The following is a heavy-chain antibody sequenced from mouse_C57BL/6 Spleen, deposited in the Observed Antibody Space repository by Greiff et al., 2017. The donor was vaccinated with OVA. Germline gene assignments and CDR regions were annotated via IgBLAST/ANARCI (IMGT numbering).Heavy chain of an antibody. CDR2: IYIGNGYT. J-gene: IGHJ2*01. V-gene: IGHV1-58*01. CDR3: ARSKNPTQGYFDY. CDR1: GYTFTSYG. Sequence: VQLKESGAELVRPGSSVKMSCKTSGYTFTSYGINWVKQRPGQGLEWIGYIYIGNGYTEYNEKFKGKATLTSDTSSSTAYMQLSSLTSEYSAIYFCARSKNPTQGYFDYWGQGTTLTVSS.